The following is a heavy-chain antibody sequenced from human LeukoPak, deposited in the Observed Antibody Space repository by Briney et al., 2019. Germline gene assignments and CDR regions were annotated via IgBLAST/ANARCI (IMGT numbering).Heavy chain of an antibody. CDR1: GFTFSSYA. Sequence: HPGGSLRLSCAASGFTFSSYAMSWVRQAPGKGLEWVSTISASGGSTHHADSVKGRFTISRDNSKNTLYLQMNSLRAEDTAVYYCAKDPSTLTLTDDYWGQGTLVTVSS. CDR3: AKDPSTLTLTDDY. V-gene: IGHV3-23*01. CDR2: ISASGGST. J-gene: IGHJ4*02.